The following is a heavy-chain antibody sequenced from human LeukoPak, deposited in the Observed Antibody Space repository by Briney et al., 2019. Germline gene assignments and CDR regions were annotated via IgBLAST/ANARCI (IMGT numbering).Heavy chain of an antibody. Sequence: GGSLRLSCAASGFTFSSYAMSWVRQAPGKGLEWVGRIKSKTDGGTTDYAAPVKGRFTISRDDSKNTLYLQMNSLKTEDTAVYYCTTVPWEMGAFDIWGQGTMVTVSS. D-gene: IGHD1-26*01. CDR3: TTVPWEMGAFDI. CDR2: IKSKTDGGTT. V-gene: IGHV3-15*01. CDR1: GFTFSSYA. J-gene: IGHJ3*02.